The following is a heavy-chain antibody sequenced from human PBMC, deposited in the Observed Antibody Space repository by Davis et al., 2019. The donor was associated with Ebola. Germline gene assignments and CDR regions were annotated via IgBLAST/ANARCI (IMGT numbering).Heavy chain of an antibody. CDR1: GFTSSSYW. J-gene: IGHJ4*02. CDR3: ARREAASIDY. V-gene: IGHV3-74*01. D-gene: IGHD6-25*01. Sequence: GESLKISCAATGFTSSSYWMNWVRQTPGKGLVWVSRITNDGTRTSYADSVQGRFTISRDNAKNTLFLQLNSLRVEDTAIYYCARREAASIDYWGQGTLVTVSS. CDR2: ITNDGTRT.